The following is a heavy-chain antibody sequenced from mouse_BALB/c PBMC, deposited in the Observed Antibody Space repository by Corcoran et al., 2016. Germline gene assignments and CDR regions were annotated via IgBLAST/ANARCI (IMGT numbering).Heavy chain of an antibody. CDR3: ARRGNGAMDY. Sequence: EVRLQQSGPELVKPGASVKMSCKASGYTFPDYYMDWVKQSHGESFEWIGRVNPYNGGTSYNQKFKGKDTLTVDKSSSTAYMELNSLTSEDSAVYYCARRGNGAMDYWGQGTSVTVSS. V-gene: IGHV1-19*01. CDR2: VNPYNGGT. D-gene: IGHD2-1*01. CDR1: GYTFPDYY. J-gene: IGHJ4*01.